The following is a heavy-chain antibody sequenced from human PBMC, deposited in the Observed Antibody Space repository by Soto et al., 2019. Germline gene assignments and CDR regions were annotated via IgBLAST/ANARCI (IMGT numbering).Heavy chain of an antibody. J-gene: IGHJ4*02. CDR2: IITAFGTT. V-gene: IGHV1-69*01. CDR1: GDTFNSYV. D-gene: IGHD5-18*01. Sequence: QVQLVQSGPEVKKPGSSVKVSCKASGDTFNSYVITWVRQAPGQGLEWLGGIITAFGTTSYAQNFQDKLTITADEAATTDHMELSSLTSDDTGMYYCTRSYGYTFGGSLDNWGEGTLVTVSS. CDR3: TRSYGYTFGGSLDN.